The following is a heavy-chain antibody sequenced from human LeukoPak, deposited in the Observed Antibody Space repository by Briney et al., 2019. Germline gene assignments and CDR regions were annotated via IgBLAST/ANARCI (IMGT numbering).Heavy chain of an antibody. CDR3: ASTDDSSGYYYYYYMDV. V-gene: IGHV3-66*02. CDR2: IYSGGST. J-gene: IGHJ6*03. D-gene: IGHD3-22*01. CDR1: FTLXSNY. Sequence: FTLXSNYXXXVRQAPXKGLXXXXVIYSGGSTYYSDSVRGRFTISRDNSKNRRYLQMNSLRAEDTAVYYCASTDDSSGYYYYYYMDVWGKGTTVTVSS.